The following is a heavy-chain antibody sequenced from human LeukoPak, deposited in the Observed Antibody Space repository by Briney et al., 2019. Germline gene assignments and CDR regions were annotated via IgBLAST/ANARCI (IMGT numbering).Heavy chain of an antibody. CDR3: AKVVDLFGELYFDS. V-gene: IGHV3-30*02. Sequence: PGGSLRLSCVASEFTFTSYGMHWVRQAPGKGLEWVAFLRYDGSNRSYADSVKGRFTISRDNSKNTLYLQMNSLRAEDTAVYYCAKVVDLFGELYFDSWGQGTLVTVSS. J-gene: IGHJ4*02. CDR1: EFTFTSYG. CDR2: LRYDGSNR. D-gene: IGHD3-10*02.